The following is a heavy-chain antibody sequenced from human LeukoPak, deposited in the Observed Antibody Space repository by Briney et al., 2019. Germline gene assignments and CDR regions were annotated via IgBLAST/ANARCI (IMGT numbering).Heavy chain of an antibody. CDR2: INSDGSST. Sequence: GGSLRLSCAASGFTFSSYWMHWVRQAPGKGLVWVSRINSDGSSTSYADSVKGRFTISRDNAKNTLYLQMNSLRAEDTAVYYCARVIRYFDWLPEKGYWFDPRGQGTLVTVSS. V-gene: IGHV3-74*01. D-gene: IGHD3-9*01. CDR1: GFTFSSYW. J-gene: IGHJ5*02. CDR3: ARVIRYFDWLPEKGYWFDP.